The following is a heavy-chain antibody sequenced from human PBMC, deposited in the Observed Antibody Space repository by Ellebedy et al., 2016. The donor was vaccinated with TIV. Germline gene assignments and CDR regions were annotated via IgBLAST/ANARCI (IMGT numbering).Heavy chain of an antibody. D-gene: IGHD2-21*02. J-gene: IGHJ6*03. Sequence: GESLKISCAASGFTFSSYAMSWVRQVPGRRLEWVSAISGSGGSTHYVDSVRGRFTISRDNSKNTLYLQMTSLRAEDTAVYYCAKAPTAIFAHFYYYYYYMDVWGKGTTVTVFS. CDR2: ISGSGGST. V-gene: IGHV3-23*01. CDR1: GFTFSSYA. CDR3: AKAPTAIFAHFYYYYYYMDV.